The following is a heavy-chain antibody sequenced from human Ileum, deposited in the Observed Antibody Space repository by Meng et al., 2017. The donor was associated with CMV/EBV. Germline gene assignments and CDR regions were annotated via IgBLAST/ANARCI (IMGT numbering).Heavy chain of an antibody. V-gene: IGHV3-53*01. CDR2: IYSGGST. J-gene: IGHJ4*02. CDR3: ARSSYYDFWSGYLN. Sequence: GGSLRLSCAASGFTVSSNYMSWVRQAPGKGLEWVSVIYSGGSTYYADSVKGRFTISRDNSKNTLYLQMNSLRAEDTAVYYCARSSYYDFWSGYLNWGQGTLVTVSS. D-gene: IGHD3-3*01. CDR1: GFTVSSNY.